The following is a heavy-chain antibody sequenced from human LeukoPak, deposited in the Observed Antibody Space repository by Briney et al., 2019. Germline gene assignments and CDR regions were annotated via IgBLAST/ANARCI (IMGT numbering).Heavy chain of an antibody. J-gene: IGHJ3*02. V-gene: IGHV1-69*13. CDR3: ATTYYYDRWGRAFDI. CDR1: GYTFTSYY. Sequence: SVKVSCKASGYTFTSYYMHWVRQAPGQGLEWMGGIIPIFGTAKYAQKFQGRVTITADESTSTAYMELSSLRSEDTAVYYCATTYYYDRWGRAFDIWGQGTMVTVSS. CDR2: IIPIFGTA. D-gene: IGHD3-22*01.